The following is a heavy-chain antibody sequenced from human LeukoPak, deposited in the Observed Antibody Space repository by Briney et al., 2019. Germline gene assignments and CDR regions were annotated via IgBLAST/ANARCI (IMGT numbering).Heavy chain of an antibody. Sequence: SVKVSCKASGGTFSSYAISWVRQAPGQGLEWMGGIIPIFGTANYAQKFQGRVTITTDESTSTAYMELSSLRSEDTAVYYCARGEGRDPWADYYYYYIDVWGKGTTVTVSS. D-gene: IGHD5-24*01. CDR2: IIPIFGTA. CDR1: GGTFSSYA. V-gene: IGHV1-69*05. J-gene: IGHJ6*03. CDR3: ARGEGRDPWADYYYYYIDV.